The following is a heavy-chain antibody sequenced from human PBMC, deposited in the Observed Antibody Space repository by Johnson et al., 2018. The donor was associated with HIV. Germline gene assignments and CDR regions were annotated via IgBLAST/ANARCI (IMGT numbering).Heavy chain of an antibody. D-gene: IGHD2-8*02. CDR3: AKDPVQGVGLDI. CDR1: GFTLNNYG. Sequence: QLVESGGGLVQPGGSLRLSCAASGFTLNNYGMHWVRQAPGRGLEWVTSIPYDANNKYYGDSVKGRFTISRDNSKNTLYMQMNSLRAEDTAVYYCAKDPVQGVGLDIWGQGTMVTVSS. CDR2: IPYDANNK. J-gene: IGHJ3*02. V-gene: IGHV3-30*02.